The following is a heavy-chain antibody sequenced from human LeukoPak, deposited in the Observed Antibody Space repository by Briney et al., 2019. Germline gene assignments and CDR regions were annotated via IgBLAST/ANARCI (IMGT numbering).Heavy chain of an antibody. J-gene: IGHJ3*02. CDR2: ISSSGST. V-gene: IGHV4-4*07. Sequence: KSSETQSLTCTVSGGSISSYYWSWIRQPAGKGLEWIGRISSSGSTNYNPSLKSRVTISVDTSKNQFSLKLSSVTAADTAVYFCARGPYSYDSSGAFDIWGQGTMVTVSS. D-gene: IGHD3-22*01. CDR3: ARGPYSYDSSGAFDI. CDR1: GGSISSYY.